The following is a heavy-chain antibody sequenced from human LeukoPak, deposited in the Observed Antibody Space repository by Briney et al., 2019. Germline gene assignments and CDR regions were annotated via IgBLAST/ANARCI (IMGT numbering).Heavy chain of an antibody. V-gene: IGHV3-7*01. Sequence: GGSLRLSCVASGFPFSSYWMTWVRQAPGKGLEWVANIKQDGSKKSYVDSVKGRFTISRDNAKNSLYLQMNSLRAEDTAVYYCARDAVDTANAVWGQGTTVTVSS. J-gene: IGHJ6*02. CDR3: ARDAVDTANAV. CDR2: IKQDGSKK. CDR1: GFPFSSYW. D-gene: IGHD5-18*01.